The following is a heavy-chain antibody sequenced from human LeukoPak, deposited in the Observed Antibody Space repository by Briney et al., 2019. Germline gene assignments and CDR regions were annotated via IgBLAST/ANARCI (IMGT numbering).Heavy chain of an antibody. D-gene: IGHD1-14*01. Sequence: GASVKVSCKASGYTFTSYDINWVRQATGQGLEWMAWTNPNSGNTNYAQKLQGRVTMTTDTSTSTAYMELRSLRSDDTAVYYCAREYNGVETTAFDIWGQGTMVTVSS. J-gene: IGHJ3*02. CDR1: GYTFTSYD. V-gene: IGHV1-18*01. CDR2: TNPNSGNT. CDR3: AREYNGVETTAFDI.